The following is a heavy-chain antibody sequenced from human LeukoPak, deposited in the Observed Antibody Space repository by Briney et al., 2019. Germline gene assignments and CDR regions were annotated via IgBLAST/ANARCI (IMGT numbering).Heavy chain of an antibody. CDR2: ISSSGSTI. CDR1: GFTFSSYE. J-gene: IGHJ5*02. CDR3: ARVDTSGFYP. D-gene: IGHD3-22*01. Sequence: GGPLRLSCAAAGFTFSSYEINWVRQAPGKGLEWVSSISSSGSTIYYADSVKGRFTISRDNAKNSLYLQMNSLRAEDTAVYYCARVDTSGFYPWGQGTLVTVSS. V-gene: IGHV3-48*03.